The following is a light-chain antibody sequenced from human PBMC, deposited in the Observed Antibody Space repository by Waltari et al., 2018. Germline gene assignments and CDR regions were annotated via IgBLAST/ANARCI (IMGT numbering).Light chain of an antibody. CDR1: QGLSRA. CDR2: DAS. Sequence: AIQLTQSPSSLSVSVGDRVTIACRASQGLSRALAWYQQKPGKPPRLLIYDASSLETGVPSRFSGSGSVTDFTLTISSLQPEDFATYYCQQFNIYPFSFGPGTTVDIK. J-gene: IGKJ3*01. CDR3: QQFNIYPFS. V-gene: IGKV1-13*02.